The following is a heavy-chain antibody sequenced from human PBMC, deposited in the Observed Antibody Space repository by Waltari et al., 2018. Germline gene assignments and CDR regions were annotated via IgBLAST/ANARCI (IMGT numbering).Heavy chain of an antibody. CDR2: IHRTGSS. Sequence: QVQLQESGPGLVKPSGTLSLPGGFPRGSPSNINLWNWIRQAPGKGLEWLGEIHRTGSSNYNPSLKSRLTMSVDKSNSQVSMKLKSLTAADTAVYYCATSSFVAVLDSWGQGTLVTVSS. D-gene: IGHD6-19*01. J-gene: IGHJ4*02. CDR3: ATSSFVAVLDS. CDR1: RGSPSNINL. V-gene: IGHV4-4*02.